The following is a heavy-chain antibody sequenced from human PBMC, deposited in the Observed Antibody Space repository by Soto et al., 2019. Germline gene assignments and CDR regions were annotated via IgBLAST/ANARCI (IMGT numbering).Heavy chain of an antibody. CDR2: IYYSGSS. J-gene: IGHJ6*02. CDR3: ARHDGSGSGRYGLDV. Sequence: PSETLSLTCTVSGGSVSSGDYHWSWIRQPPGKGLEWIGYIYYSGSSYYNPSLMSQVAMSVDTSKNHFSLKLRSVTAADTAVYYCARHDGSGSGRYGLDVWGQGTTVTVSS. D-gene: IGHD3-10*01. V-gene: IGHV4-30-4*01. CDR1: GGSVSSGDYH.